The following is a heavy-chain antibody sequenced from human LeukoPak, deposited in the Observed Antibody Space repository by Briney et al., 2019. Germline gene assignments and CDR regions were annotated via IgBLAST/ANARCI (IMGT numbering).Heavy chain of an antibody. CDR1: GYTFTAYY. CDR3: ARDRRRTEQLVFLNWFDP. V-gene: IGHV1-46*01. CDR2: INPSGGST. Sequence: GASVKVSCKASGYTFTAYYMHWVRQAPGQGLEWMGIINPSGGSTSYAQKFQGRVTMTRDTSTSTAYMELSSLRSEDTAVYYCARDRRRTEQLVFLNWFDPWGQGTLVTVSS. J-gene: IGHJ5*02. D-gene: IGHD6-13*01.